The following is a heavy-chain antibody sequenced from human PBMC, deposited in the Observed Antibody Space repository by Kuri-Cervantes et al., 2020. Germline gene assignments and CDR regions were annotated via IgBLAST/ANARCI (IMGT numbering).Heavy chain of an antibody. CDR2: TYYRSKWYN. V-gene: IGHV6-1*01. D-gene: IGHD2-2*02. J-gene: IGHJ6*02. CDR3: ARDRSYCSTTSCYIALYYYGMDV. CDR1: GDSVSSNSAA. Sequence: SETLSLTCAISGDSVSSNSAAWNWIRQSPSRGLEWLGRTYYRSKWYNDYAVSVKSRITVNPDTSKNQFSLQLNSVTPEDTAVYYCARDRSYCSTTSCYIALYYYGMDVWGQGPRSPSP.